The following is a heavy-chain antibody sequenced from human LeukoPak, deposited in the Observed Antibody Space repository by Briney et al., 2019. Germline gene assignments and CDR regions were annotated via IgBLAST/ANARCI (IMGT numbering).Heavy chain of an antibody. Sequence: SETLSLTCTVSGGSISSYYWSWIRQPAGKGLEWIGRIYTSGSTNYNPSLKSRVTISVDTSKNQFSLKLSSVTAADTAVYYCARDSKTRYSSSWYNWFDPWGQGTLVTVSS. D-gene: IGHD6-13*01. CDR2: IYTSGST. V-gene: IGHV4-4*07. CDR1: GGSISSYY. J-gene: IGHJ5*02. CDR3: ARDSKTRYSSSWYNWFDP.